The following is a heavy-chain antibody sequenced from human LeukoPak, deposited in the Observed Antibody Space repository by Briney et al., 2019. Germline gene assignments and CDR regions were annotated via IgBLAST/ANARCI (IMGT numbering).Heavy chain of an antibody. CDR2: INAGNGNT. Sequence: ASVNVSCTASGYTFTSYAMHWVRQAPGQRLEWMGWINAGNGNTKYSQKFQGRVTITRDTSASTAYMELSSLRSEDTAMYFCVRGPPRLNWFDPWGQGTLVTVSS. D-gene: IGHD6-25*01. V-gene: IGHV1-3*01. CDR1: GYTFTSYA. CDR3: VRGPPRLNWFDP. J-gene: IGHJ5*02.